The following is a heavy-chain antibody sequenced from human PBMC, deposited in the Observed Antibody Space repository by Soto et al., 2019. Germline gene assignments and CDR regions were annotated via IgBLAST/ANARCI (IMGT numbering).Heavy chain of an antibody. D-gene: IGHD4-17*01. CDR1: GFTFSSYA. V-gene: IGHV3-30-3*01. CDR2: ISYDGSNK. Sequence: QVQLVESGGGVVQPGRSLRLSCAASGFTFSSYAMHWVRQAPGKGLEWVAVISYDGSNKQYADSVKGRFTISRDNSKKTLYMQVGSLRAVDTAGNYCVRDRWGTVTTPFEYWGQGAPVAVSS. CDR3: VRDRWGTVTTPFEY. J-gene: IGHJ4*02.